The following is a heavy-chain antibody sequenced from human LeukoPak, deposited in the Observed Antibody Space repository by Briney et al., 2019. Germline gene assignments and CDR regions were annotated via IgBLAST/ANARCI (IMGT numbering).Heavy chain of an antibody. Sequence: GGSLRLSCAASGFTFSSYGMSWVRQAPGKGLEWVSAISGGAASTNYADSVKGRFTISRDNSKNTLYLQMNSLRAEDTAVYYCARTGDDFWSGYYTYYYYYMDVWGKGTTVTVSS. CDR2: ISGGAAST. V-gene: IGHV3-23*01. CDR1: GFTFSSYG. J-gene: IGHJ6*03. D-gene: IGHD3-3*01. CDR3: ARTGDDFWSGYYTYYYYYMDV.